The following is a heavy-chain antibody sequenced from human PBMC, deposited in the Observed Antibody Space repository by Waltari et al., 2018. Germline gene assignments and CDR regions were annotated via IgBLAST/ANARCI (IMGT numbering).Heavy chain of an antibody. CDR2: IYYSGST. Sequence: QVQLQESGPGLVKPSQHLSLTCTVSGGSIRSGGYYWSWLPQHPGKGLEWIGYIYYSGSTYYNPSLKSRVTISVATSKNQFSLKLSSVTAADTAVYYCARGRLRYFDLVDYWGQGTLVTVSS. CDR3: ARGRLRYFDLVDY. CDR1: GGSIRSGGYY. V-gene: IGHV4-31*03. J-gene: IGHJ4*02. D-gene: IGHD3-9*01.